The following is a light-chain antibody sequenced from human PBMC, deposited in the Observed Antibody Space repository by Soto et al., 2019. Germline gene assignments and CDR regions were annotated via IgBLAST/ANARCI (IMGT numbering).Light chain of an antibody. CDR1: KLGDKY. CDR2: QDT. CDR3: QAWDSSTAV. J-gene: IGLJ2*01. V-gene: IGLV3-1*01. Sequence: SYELTQPPSVSVSPGQTARITCSGDKLGDKYACWYQQKPGQSPVLAIYQDTKRPSGIPERFSGSNSGNTATLTISGTQAMDEADYYCQAWDSSTAVFGGGTKLTVL.